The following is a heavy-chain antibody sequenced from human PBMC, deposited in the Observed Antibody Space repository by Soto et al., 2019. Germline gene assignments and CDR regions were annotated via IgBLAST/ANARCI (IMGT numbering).Heavy chain of an antibody. D-gene: IGHD2-15*01. CDR1: GGSISSYY. V-gene: IGHV4-59*01. J-gene: IGHJ6*02. CDR2: IYYSGST. Sequence: SETLSLTCTFSGGSISSYYWSLIRQPPGKGLEWIGYIYYSGSTNYNPSLKSRVTISVDNSKNTLYLQMDSLRGEDTATYYCARDEVFAVVVARDYYGMDVWGQGTTVTVSS. CDR3: ARDEVFAVVVARDYYGMDV.